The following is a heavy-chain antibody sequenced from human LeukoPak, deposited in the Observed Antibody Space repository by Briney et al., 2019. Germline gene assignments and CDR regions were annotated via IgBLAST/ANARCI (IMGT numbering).Heavy chain of an antibody. Sequence: GGSLKLSCAASGFNIGPYAMYWVRQGPGRGLEWVSVIKADGSGTFYSDSVRGRFTTSRDNSKNSLYLQMSSLTSDDTALYYCATWAFYHNLDVWGQGTTVAVSS. V-gene: IGHV3-43*02. CDR2: IKADGSGT. J-gene: IGHJ6*02. CDR1: GFNIGPYA. D-gene: IGHD2/OR15-2a*01. CDR3: ATWAFYHNLDV.